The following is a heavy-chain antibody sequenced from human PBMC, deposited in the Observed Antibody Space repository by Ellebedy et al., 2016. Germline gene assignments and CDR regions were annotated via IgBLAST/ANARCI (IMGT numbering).Heavy chain of an antibody. J-gene: IGHJ2*01. Sequence: SETLSLTCAVYGGSFSGYYWSWIRQPPGKGLEWIGEINHSGSTNYNPSLKSRVTISVDTSKNQLSRSLYSVTAADTAVYYCARSPPAYYDNWYFDLWGRGTLVTVPS. CDR1: GGSFSGYY. CDR2: INHSGST. V-gene: IGHV4-34*01. CDR3: ARSPPAYYDNWYFDL. D-gene: IGHD3-16*01.